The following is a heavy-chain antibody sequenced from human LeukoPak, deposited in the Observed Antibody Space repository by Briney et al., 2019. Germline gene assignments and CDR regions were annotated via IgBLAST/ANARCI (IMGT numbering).Heavy chain of an antibody. J-gene: IGHJ4*02. CDR1: GYTFTSYA. CDR2: INTNTGNP. V-gene: IGHV7-4-1*02. D-gene: IGHD3-22*01. Sequence: GASVKVSCKASGYTFTSYAMNWVRQAPGQGLEWMGWINTNTGNPTYAQGFTGRFVFSLDTSVSTAYLQISSLKAEDTAVYYCARVGTTYYYDSSGYYHFDYWGQGTLVTVSS. CDR3: ARVGTTYYYDSSGYYHFDY.